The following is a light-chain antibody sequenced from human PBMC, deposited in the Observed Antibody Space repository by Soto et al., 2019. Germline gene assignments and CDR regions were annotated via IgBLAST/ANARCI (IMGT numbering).Light chain of an antibody. CDR2: EDN. CDR3: QSYDATNQV. Sequence: NFMLTQPHSVSESPGKTVIISCTRSSGSIASNYVQWYQQRPGSSPTTVIYEDNQRPSGVPDRFSGSIDSSSNSASLTISGLATEEEADYYCQSYDATNQVFGGGTKVTVL. CDR1: SGSIASNY. J-gene: IGLJ3*02. V-gene: IGLV6-57*01.